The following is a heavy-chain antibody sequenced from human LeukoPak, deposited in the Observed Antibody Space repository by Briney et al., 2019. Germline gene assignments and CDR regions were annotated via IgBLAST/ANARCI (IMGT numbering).Heavy chain of an antibody. V-gene: IGHV3-21*04. CDR2: ISSSSSNI. J-gene: IGHJ4*02. D-gene: IGHD3-10*01. CDR3: ARRDYYGSGSPDF. Sequence: GRSLRLSCAASGFTFSSYSMNWVRQAPGKGLEGVSSISSSSSNIYYADSVKGRFTISRDNAKKSLYLQMNSLRAEDTALYYCARRDYYGSGSPDFWGQGTLVTVSS. CDR1: GFTFSSYS.